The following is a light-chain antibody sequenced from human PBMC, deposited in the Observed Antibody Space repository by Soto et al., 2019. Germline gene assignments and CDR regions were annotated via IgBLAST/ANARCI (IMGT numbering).Light chain of an antibody. CDR3: QQYGSSPQT. CDR1: HSFSSNY. CDR2: GAS. Sequence: DIVLTQYPGTLSLSPGEXATLSCRASHSFSSNYLAWHQQKPGQAPRLLIYGASTRATGVSDRFRGSGSGTDFTLTISALEPEDFAVYFCQQYGSSPQTFGQGTKADIK. V-gene: IGKV3-20*01. J-gene: IGKJ1*01.